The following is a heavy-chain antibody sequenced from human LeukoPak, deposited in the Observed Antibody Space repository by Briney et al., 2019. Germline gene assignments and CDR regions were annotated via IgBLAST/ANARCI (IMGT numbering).Heavy chain of an antibody. J-gene: IGHJ6*03. CDR1: GFTFTNAW. Sequence: GGSLRLSCAASGFTFTNAWMSWVRQGPGKGLEWVGRIKSKIDDGTRAYSAPVKGRFSISRDDSKDTLYLQMDSLKIEDTGVYYCTTFSTNSSGGLHYYPMDVWGKGTTVTVSS. D-gene: IGHD1-26*01. CDR2: IKSKIDDGTR. CDR3: TTFSTNSSGGLHYYPMDV. V-gene: IGHV3-15*01.